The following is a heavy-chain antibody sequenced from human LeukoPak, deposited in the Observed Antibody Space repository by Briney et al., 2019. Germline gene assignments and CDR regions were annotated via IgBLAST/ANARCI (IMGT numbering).Heavy chain of an antibody. V-gene: IGHV1-46*01. CDR1: GYTFSNYY. J-gene: IGHJ3*02. CDR2: INPGSGGK. D-gene: IGHD6-6*01. CDR3: VRDGDTGAATRPAI. Sequence: ASVRVSCKTSGYTFSNYYIHWVRQAPGQGLHWMGIINPGSGGKSYAQQFQGRVSMTTDTSTTTVYMEIRSLRSDDTALYYCVRDGDTGAATRPAIWGPGTMVTVSS.